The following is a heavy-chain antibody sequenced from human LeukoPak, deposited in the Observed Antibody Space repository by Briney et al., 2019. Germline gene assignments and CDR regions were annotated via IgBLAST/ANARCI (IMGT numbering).Heavy chain of an antibody. CDR3: AKVREWGTSSSTSPYYFDY. V-gene: IGHV3-23*01. J-gene: IGHJ4*02. Sequence: GGSLRLSCAASGFTFSSYAMSSVRQAPGKGLEWVSTSSGSGGSTYYADSVKGRFTISRDNSKNTLYLQMNSLRAEDTAVYYCAKVREWGTSSSTSPYYFDYWGQGTLVTVSS. CDR2: SSGSGGST. D-gene: IGHD2-2*01. CDR1: GFTFSSYA.